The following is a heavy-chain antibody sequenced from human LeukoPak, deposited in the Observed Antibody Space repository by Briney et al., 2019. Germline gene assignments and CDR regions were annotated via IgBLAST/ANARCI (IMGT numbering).Heavy chain of an antibody. V-gene: IGHV3-21*01. Sequence: PGGSLRLSCAASGFTFSSYSMNWVRQAPGKGLEWVSSISSSSSYIYYADSVKGRFTISRDNAKNSLYLQMNSLRAEDTAVYYCAKSWRDYYGSGSYSGAFDIWGQGTMVTVSS. D-gene: IGHD3-10*01. CDR2: ISSSSSYI. CDR1: GFTFSSYS. J-gene: IGHJ3*02. CDR3: AKSWRDYYGSGSYSGAFDI.